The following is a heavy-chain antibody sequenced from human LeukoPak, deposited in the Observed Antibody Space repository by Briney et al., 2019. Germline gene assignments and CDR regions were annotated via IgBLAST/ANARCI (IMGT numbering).Heavy chain of an antibody. J-gene: IGHJ5*02. CDR3: ASSIGGLRFTLRSDLHVRPNWFDP. Sequence: ASVKVSCKASGYTFTGYYMHWVRQAPGQGLEWMGWINPNSGGTNYAQKFQGRVTVTRDTSISTAYMEPSRLRSDDTAVYYCASSIGGLRFTLRSDLHVRPNWFDPWGQGTLVTVSS. V-gene: IGHV1-2*02. D-gene: IGHD3-10*01. CDR1: GYTFTGYY. CDR2: INPNSGGT.